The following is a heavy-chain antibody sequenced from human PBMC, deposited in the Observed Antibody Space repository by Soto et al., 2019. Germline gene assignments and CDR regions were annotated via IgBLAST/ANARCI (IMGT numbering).Heavy chain of an antibody. CDR3: AKKGGSYHDYYYYYGMDV. Sequence: SLRLSCAASGFTFSSYGMHWVRQAPGKGLEWVAVISYDGSNKYYADSVKGRFTISRDNSKNTLYLQMNSLRAEDTAVYYCAKKGGSYHDYYYYYGMDVWGQGTTVTVS. CDR1: GFTFSSYG. CDR2: ISYDGSNK. V-gene: IGHV3-30*18. D-gene: IGHD1-26*01. J-gene: IGHJ6*02.